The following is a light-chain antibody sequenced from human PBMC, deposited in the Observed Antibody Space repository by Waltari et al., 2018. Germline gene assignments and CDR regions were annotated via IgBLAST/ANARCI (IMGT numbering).Light chain of an antibody. CDR3: CSYAGSSTYV. Sequence: QSALTQPASVSGSPGQSITISCTGTSSDVGSYNLVSWYQQHPGKAPKLMIYAVNERPSGVSTRFSGSKSGNTASLTISGLQAEDEADYYCCSYAGSSTYVLGAGTKVTVL. CDR2: AVN. J-gene: IGLJ1*01. V-gene: IGLV2-23*02. CDR1: SSDVGSYNL.